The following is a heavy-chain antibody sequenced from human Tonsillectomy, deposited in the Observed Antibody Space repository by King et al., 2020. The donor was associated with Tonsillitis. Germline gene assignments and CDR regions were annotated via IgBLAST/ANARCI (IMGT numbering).Heavy chain of an antibody. J-gene: IGHJ4*02. D-gene: IGHD6-13*01. CDR2: ISSSGSPL. CDR1: GFTFSSYE. Sequence: EVQLVESGGGLVRPGGSLRLSCAASGFTFSSYEMNWVRQAPGKGLEWVSNISSSGSPLDYADSVKGRFTISRDNAKNSLYLQMNSLRAEDTAVYYCARAAAGLRYFDYWGQGTLVTVSS. V-gene: IGHV3-48*03. CDR3: ARAAAGLRYFDY.